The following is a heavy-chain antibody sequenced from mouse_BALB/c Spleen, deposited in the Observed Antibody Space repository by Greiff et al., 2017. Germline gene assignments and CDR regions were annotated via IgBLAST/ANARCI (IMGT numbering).Heavy chain of an antibody. J-gene: IGHJ4*01. CDR3: ARGDYGSPGYYAMDY. CDR2: ISYSGST. D-gene: IGHD2-4*01. V-gene: IGHV3-2*02. Sequence: VQLKESGPGLVKPSQSLSLTCTVTGYSITSDYAWNWIRQFPGNKLEWMGYISYSGSTSYNPSLKSRISITRDTSKNQFFLQLNSVTTEDTATYYCARGDYGSPGYYAMDYWGQGTSVTVSS. CDR1: GYSITSDYA.